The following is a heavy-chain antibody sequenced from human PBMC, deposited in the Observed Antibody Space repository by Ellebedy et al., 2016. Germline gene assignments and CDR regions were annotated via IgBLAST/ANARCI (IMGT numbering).Heavy chain of an antibody. CDR3: RQGHYFDQ. CDR1: GFSFSNYF. Sequence: GGSLRLSXATSGFSFSNYFMTWIRRAPGKGLEWVATISGAGYTTFFADSVKGRLTISRDNSKNTLYLLMNNLRVDDTALYYCRQGHYFDQWGQGALVTVSS. V-gene: IGHV3-23*01. CDR2: ISGAGYTT. J-gene: IGHJ4*02.